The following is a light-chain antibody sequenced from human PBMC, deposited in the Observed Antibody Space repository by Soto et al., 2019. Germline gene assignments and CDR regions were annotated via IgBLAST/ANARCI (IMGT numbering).Light chain of an antibody. J-gene: IGLJ1*01. CDR2: DVN. CDR3: CSYAGTPYV. Sequence: QSVLTQPRSVSGSPGQSVTISCTGTGRDVGAFNYVSWYQQHPGKAPKFIIYDVNKRPSGVPGRFSGSKSGNTASLTISGLQAEDEGEYYCCSYAGTPYVFGTGTKVTVL. CDR1: GRDVGAFNY. V-gene: IGLV2-11*01.